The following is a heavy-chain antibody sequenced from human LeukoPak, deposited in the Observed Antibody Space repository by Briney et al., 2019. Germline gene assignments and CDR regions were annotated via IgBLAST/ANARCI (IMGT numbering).Heavy chain of an antibody. CDR3: AGALWFGELLYQTFDY. J-gene: IGHJ4*02. CDR2: IYYGGST. D-gene: IGHD3-10*01. CDR1: GGSISSYY. Sequence: SETLSLTCTVSGGSISSYYWSWIRQPPGKGLEWIGYIYYGGSTNYNPSLKSRVTISVDTSKNQFSLKLSSVTAADTAVYYCAGALWFGELLYQTFDYWGQGTLVTVSS. V-gene: IGHV4-59*01.